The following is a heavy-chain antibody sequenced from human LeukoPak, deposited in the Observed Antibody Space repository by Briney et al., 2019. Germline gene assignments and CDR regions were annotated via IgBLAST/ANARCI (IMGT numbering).Heavy chain of an antibody. CDR3: ARDVHGDYGSGWFDP. D-gene: IGHD4-17*01. J-gene: IGHJ5*02. V-gene: IGHV1-69*05. CDR2: IMPLFGTA. Sequence: SVKVSCKTSGGTFNNSAISLVRQAPGQGLEWLGGIMPLFGTAGYAQKFQGSVTITKDESTRTVYLELTSLTSDDTAVYYCARDVHGDYGSGWFDPWGQGTLVSVSS. CDR1: GGTFNNSA.